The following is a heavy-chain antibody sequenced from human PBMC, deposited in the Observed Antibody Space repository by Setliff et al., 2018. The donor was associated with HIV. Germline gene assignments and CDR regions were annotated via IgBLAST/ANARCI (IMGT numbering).Heavy chain of an antibody. J-gene: IGHJ6*02. CDR3: ARQRLGNCSGARCSFSGMDV. CDR1: GGSVGSGSYY. D-gene: IGHD2-15*01. V-gene: IGHV4-61*01. CDR2: IYYSGST. Sequence: PSETLSLTCSVSGGSVGSGSYYWSWIRQSPGKGLEWLGYIYYSGSTTYNPSLRSRVTISVDTSRNQISLKLSSVTAADTAVYYCARQRLGNCSGARCSFSGMDVWGPGTTVTVSS.